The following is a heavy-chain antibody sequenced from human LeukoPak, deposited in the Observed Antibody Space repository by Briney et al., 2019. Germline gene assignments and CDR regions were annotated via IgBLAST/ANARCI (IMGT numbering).Heavy chain of an antibody. CDR3: ARHLGVVVITLWSPYYFDY. D-gene: IGHD3-22*01. J-gene: IGHJ4*02. Sequence: TSETLSLTCTVSGGSISSSSYYWGWIRQPPGKGLEWIGSIYYSGSTYYNPSLKSRVTISVDTSKNQFSLKLSSVTAADTAVYYCARHLGVVVITLWSPYYFDYWGQGTLVTVSS. CDR1: GGSISSSSYY. V-gene: IGHV4-39*01. CDR2: IYYSGST.